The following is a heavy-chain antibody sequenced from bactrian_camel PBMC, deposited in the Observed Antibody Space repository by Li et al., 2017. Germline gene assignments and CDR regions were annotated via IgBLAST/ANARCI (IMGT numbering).Heavy chain of an antibody. CDR1: GYTYSRNR. CDR3: AAAGDYYSGGYHGRH. D-gene: IGHD2*01. CDR2: IVTGDGRT. J-gene: IGHJ4*01. V-gene: IGHV3S1*01. Sequence: HVQLVESGGGLVQPGGSLTLSCVASGYTYSRNRMGWFRQGPGKECEGIATIVTGDGRTTYADSVMGRFTISRDNAKMTLYLQLNSLKPEDTAMYYCAAAGDYYSGGYHGRHWGRGTQVTVS.